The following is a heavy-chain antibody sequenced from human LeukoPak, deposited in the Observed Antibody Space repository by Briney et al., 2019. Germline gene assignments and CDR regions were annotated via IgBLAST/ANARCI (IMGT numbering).Heavy chain of an antibody. D-gene: IGHD3-9*01. CDR2: ISSSSTTI. CDR3: ARDRYFDWPSGRAFDI. V-gene: IGHV3-48*01. CDR1: GFTVSSNY. Sequence: GGSLRLSCAASGFTVSSNYVSWVRQAPGKGLEWVSYISSSSTTIHYADSVKGRFTISRDNSKNTLYLQMNSLRAEDTAVYYCARDRYFDWPSGRAFDIWGQGTMVTVSS. J-gene: IGHJ3*02.